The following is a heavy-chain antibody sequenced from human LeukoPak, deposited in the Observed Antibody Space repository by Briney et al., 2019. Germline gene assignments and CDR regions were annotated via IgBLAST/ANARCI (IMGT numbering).Heavy chain of an antibody. CDR3: ARGVFASGWYPDNFDY. V-gene: IGHV3-7*01. Sequence: GGSLRLSCAASGFAFSSYWMSWVRQAPGKGLEWVANVNQVGSDKYYMDSIKGRFTISRGNAENSLDLQMNSLRAEDTAVYYCARGVFASGWYPDNFDYWGQGTLVTVSS. D-gene: IGHD6-19*01. J-gene: IGHJ4*02. CDR2: VNQVGSDK. CDR1: GFAFSSYW.